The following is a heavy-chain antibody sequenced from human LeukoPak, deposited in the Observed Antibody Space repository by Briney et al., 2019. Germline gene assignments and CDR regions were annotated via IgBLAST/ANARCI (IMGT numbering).Heavy chain of an antibody. CDR3: ARDTSLYWD. D-gene: IGHD2-15*01. J-gene: IGHJ4*02. CDR2: ISSSGSTI. Sequence: GGSLRLSYAASGFTFNSYEMNWVRQAPGKGLEWVSYISSSGSTIYYADSVKGRFTISRDNAKNSLYLQMNSLRVEDTAIYYCARDTSLYWDWGPVTLVTVSS. CDR1: GFTFNSYE. V-gene: IGHV3-48*03.